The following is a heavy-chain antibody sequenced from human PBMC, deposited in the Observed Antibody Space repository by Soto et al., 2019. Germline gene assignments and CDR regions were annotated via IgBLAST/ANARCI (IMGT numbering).Heavy chain of an antibody. D-gene: IGHD1-26*01. CDR2: IIPIFGTA. CDR1: GGTFTTYA. V-gene: IGHV1-69*01. CDR3: AREVGATLNWFDP. J-gene: IGHJ5*02. Sequence: QVQLVQSGAEVKKPGSSVKVSCKASGGTFTTYAITWVRQAPGQGLEWMGGIIPIFGTANYAQKFQGRVTITADESTSTASMHLGSLRSDDTAVYYCAREVGATLNWFDPWGQGTLVTVSS.